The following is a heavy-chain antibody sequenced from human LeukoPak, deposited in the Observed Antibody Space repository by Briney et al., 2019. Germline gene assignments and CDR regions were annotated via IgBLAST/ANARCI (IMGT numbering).Heavy chain of an antibody. Sequence: SETLSLTCTVSGGSISSYYWSWIRQPPGKGLEWIGYIYYSGSTYYNPSLKSRVTISVDTSQNQFSLRLSSVTAADTAVYYCARDVDIVATVWFDPWGQGTLVTVSS. CDR1: GGSISSYY. CDR3: ARDVDIVATVWFDP. D-gene: IGHD5-12*01. V-gene: IGHV4-4*08. J-gene: IGHJ5*02. CDR2: IYYSGST.